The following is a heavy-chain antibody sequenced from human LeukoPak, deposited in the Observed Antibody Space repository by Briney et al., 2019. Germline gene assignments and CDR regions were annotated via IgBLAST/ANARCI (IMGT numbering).Heavy chain of an antibody. CDR1: GFTVSSSY. J-gene: IGHJ6*03. Sequence: GGSLRLSCAASGFTVSSSYMSWVRQAPGKGLEWVSGIYSGGSTYYADSVKGRFTISRDNSKNTLYLQMNSLRAEDTAVYYCASLVVAARGTYYYYYYMDVWGKGTTVTVSS. CDR3: ASLVVAARGTYYYYYYMDV. V-gene: IGHV3-53*01. D-gene: IGHD2-15*01. CDR2: IYSGGST.